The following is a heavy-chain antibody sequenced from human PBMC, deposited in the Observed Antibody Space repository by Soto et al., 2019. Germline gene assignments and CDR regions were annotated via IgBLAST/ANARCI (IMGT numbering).Heavy chain of an antibody. J-gene: IGHJ4*02. Sequence: EVQLVESGGALVQPGGSLRLSCVASGFKFSIYSMNWIRQAPGKGLEWSAYITSDTKTIKYADSVKGRFTISRDNAKNSVYLQMNGLSDEDTAVYYCARSVEGHFDYWGQGAVVTVSS. D-gene: IGHD6-19*01. CDR2: ITSDTKTI. CDR3: ARSVEGHFDY. V-gene: IGHV3-48*02. CDR1: GFKFSIYS.